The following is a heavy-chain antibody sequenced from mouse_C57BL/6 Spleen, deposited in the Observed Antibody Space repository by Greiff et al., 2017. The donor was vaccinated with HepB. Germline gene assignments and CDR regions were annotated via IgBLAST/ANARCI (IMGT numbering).Heavy chain of an antibody. CDR1: GYTFTSYW. J-gene: IGHJ4*01. D-gene: IGHD2-3*01. Sequence: QVQLQQPGAELVKPGASVKLSCKASGYTFTSYWMQWVKQRPGQGLEWIGEIDPSDSYTNYNQKFKGKATLTVDISSSTAYMQLSSLTSEDSAVYYCARGMIYDGYSLYYYAMDYWGQGTSVTVSS. CDR2: IDPSDSYT. CDR3: ARGMIYDGYSLYYYAMDY. V-gene: IGHV1-50*01.